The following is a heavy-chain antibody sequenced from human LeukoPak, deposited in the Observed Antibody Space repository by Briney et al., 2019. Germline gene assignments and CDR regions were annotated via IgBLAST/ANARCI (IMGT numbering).Heavy chain of an antibody. J-gene: IGHJ6*03. D-gene: IGHD2-2*01. Sequence: SETLSLTCTVSGDSIRSYYWSWIRQPPGKGLEWIGYIYFSGSTNYNPSLKSRVTISLDTSKNHFSLKLSSVTAADTAVYYCARGVVVPAAFMDVWGKGTTVTVSS. CDR2: IYFSGST. CDR1: GDSIRSYY. V-gene: IGHV4-59*01. CDR3: ARGVVVPAAFMDV.